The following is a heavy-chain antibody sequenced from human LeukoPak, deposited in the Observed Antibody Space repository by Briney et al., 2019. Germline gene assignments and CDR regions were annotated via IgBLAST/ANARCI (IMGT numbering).Heavy chain of an antibody. CDR3: AREKNDYGDAFDY. CDR1: GFTFSSYW. D-gene: IGHD4-17*01. CDR2: IKQDGSEK. V-gene: IGHV3-7*01. J-gene: IGHJ4*02. Sequence: GGSLRLSCAASGFTFSSYWMSWVRQAPGKGLEWVANIKQDGSEKYYVDSVKGRFTISRDNAKNSLYLQMNSLRAEDTAVYYCAREKNDYGDAFDYWGQGTLVTVSS.